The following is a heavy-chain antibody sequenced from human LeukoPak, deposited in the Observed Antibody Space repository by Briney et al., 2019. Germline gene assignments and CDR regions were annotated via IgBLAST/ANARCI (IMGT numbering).Heavy chain of an antibody. CDR3: ARDGDYYGSGSYNFDY. Sequence: PGGSLRLSCAASGFTFSRYSMNRVRQAPGKGLEWVSSISISSNYIYYADSVKGRFTISRDNAKNSLYLQMNSLRAEDTAVYYCARDGDYYGSGSYNFDYWGQGTLVTVSS. CDR1: GFTFSRYS. J-gene: IGHJ4*02. V-gene: IGHV3-21*01. CDR2: ISISSNYI. D-gene: IGHD3-10*01.